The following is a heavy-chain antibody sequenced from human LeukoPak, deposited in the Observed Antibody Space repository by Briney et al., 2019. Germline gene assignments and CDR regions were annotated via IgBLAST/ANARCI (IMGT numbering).Heavy chain of an antibody. D-gene: IGHD6-19*01. V-gene: IGHV4-39*01. CDR2: IYYSGNT. Sequence: SETLSLTCTVSGGSISSNNYYWGWIRQPPGKGLEWIGSIYYSGNTYYNPSLKSRVTISVDTSKNQFSLKLSSVTAADMAVYYCARRYGSGWTFDYWGQGTLVTVSP. J-gene: IGHJ4*02. CDR1: GGSISSNNYY. CDR3: ARRYGSGWTFDY.